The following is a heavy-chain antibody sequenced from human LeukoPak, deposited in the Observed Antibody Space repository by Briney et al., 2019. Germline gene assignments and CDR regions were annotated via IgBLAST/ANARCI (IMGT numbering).Heavy chain of an antibody. CDR3: ARGGIAVAGTLNFDY. J-gene: IGHJ4*02. V-gene: IGHV3-64*01. D-gene: IGHD6-19*01. CDR1: GFTFSSYA. CDR2: ISSNGGST. Sequence: GGSLRLSCAASGFTFSSYAMHWVRQAPGKGLEYVSAISSNGGSTYSANSVKGRFTISRDNSKNTLYLQMGSLRAEDMAVYYCARGGIAVAGTLNFDYWGQGTLVTVSS.